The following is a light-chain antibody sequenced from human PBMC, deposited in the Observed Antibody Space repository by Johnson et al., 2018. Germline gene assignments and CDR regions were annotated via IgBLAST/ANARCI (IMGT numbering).Light chain of an antibody. V-gene: IGLV1-51*02. J-gene: IGLJ1*01. Sequence: QSVLTQPPSVSAAPGQKVTISCSGSSSNIGNNYVSWYQQLPGTAPKLLIYENNKRPSGIPDRFSGSKSGTSATLGITGLQTGDEADYYCGTWDSSLIAGNVFGTATKVTVL. CDR3: GTWDSSLIAGNV. CDR1: SSNIGNNY. CDR2: ENN.